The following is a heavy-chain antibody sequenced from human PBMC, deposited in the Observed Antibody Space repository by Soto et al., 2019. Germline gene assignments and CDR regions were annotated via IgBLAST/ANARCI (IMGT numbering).Heavy chain of an antibody. CDR3: ARIGRGRAPPAY. J-gene: IGHJ4*02. CDR1: GFSLSTSGMC. V-gene: IGHV2-70*01. CDR2: IDWADDK. D-gene: IGHD2-15*01. Sequence: SGPTLVNPTQTLPLTCTFSGFSLSTSGMCVSWIRQPPGKALEWLALIDWADDKYYXKSIKTRLTLSKETSTNQVGLTMTNMDPVDTSTYYCARIGRGRAPPAYWSQGTLVTVSS.